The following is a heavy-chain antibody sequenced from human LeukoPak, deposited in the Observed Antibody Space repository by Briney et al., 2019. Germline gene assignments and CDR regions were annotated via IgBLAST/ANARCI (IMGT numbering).Heavy chain of an antibody. CDR3: ARDYD. D-gene: IGHD3-16*01. Sequence: GGSRRLSCAASGFAFSSNWMTWVRQAPGKGLEWVANIKPDGSERYYVESVKGRFTISRDNAKNSVFLQMDSLRAEDTALYYCARDYDWGQGTLVTVSS. CDR1: GFAFSSNW. J-gene: IGHJ4*02. CDR2: IKPDGSER. V-gene: IGHV3-7*04.